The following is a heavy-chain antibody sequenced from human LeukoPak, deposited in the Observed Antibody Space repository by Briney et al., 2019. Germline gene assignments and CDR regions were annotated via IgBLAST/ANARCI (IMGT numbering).Heavy chain of an antibody. D-gene: IGHD3-22*01. CDR3: ARVHIPRSGYIPRGAFDI. J-gene: IGHJ3*02. V-gene: IGHV3-23*01. CDR1: GFTFSSSA. CDR2: ISGSGGST. Sequence: QPGGSLRLSCAASGFTFSSSAMNWVRQAPGKGLEWVSAISGSGGSTYYADSVKGRFTISRDNAKNSLYLQMNSLRAEDTAVYYCARVHIPRSGYIPRGAFDIWGQGTMVTVSS.